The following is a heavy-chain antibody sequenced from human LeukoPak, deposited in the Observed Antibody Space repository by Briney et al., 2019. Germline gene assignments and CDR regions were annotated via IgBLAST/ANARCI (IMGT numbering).Heavy chain of an antibody. CDR2: ISAYNGNT. CDR1: GYTFTSYG. Sequence: ASVKVSCKASGYTFTSYGISWVRQAPGQGLEWMGWISAYNGNTNYAQKLQGRVTMTTDTSTSTAYMELRSLRSDDTAVYYCARRTYYDFWSGHYYYYYYMDVWGKGTTVTVSS. CDR3: ARRTYYDFWSGHYYYYYYMDV. J-gene: IGHJ6*03. D-gene: IGHD3-3*01. V-gene: IGHV1-18*01.